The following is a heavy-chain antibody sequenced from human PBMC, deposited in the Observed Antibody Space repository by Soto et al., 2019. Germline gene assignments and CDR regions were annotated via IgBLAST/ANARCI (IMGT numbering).Heavy chain of an antibody. CDR3: AKDLYDILTGFPPWFDP. CDR2: ISGSGGST. CDR1: GFTFSSYA. V-gene: IGHV3-23*01. Sequence: EVQLLESGGGLVQPGGSLRLSCAASGFTFSSYAMSWVRQAPGKGLEWVSAISGSGGSTYYADSVKGRFTISRDNSKNTLYLQMNSLRAEDTAVYYCAKDLYDILTGFPPWFDPWGQGTLVTVSS. J-gene: IGHJ5*02. D-gene: IGHD3-9*01.